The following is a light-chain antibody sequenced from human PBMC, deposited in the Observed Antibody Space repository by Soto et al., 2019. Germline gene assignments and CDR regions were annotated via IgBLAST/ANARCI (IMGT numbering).Light chain of an antibody. J-gene: IGKJ3*01. V-gene: IGKV1-27*01. CDR1: QGISVY. CDR3: QKYDRAPFT. CDR2: AAS. Sequence: DIQMTQSPSSLSASVGDRVTLTCRASQGISVYLAWYQQKPGNIPKLLIFAASTLQSGVPSRFSGSGSGTDFTLTISSLQPEDVATYFCQKYDRAPFTFGPGT.